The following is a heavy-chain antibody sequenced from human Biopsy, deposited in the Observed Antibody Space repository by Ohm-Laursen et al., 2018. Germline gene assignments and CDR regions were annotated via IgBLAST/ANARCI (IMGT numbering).Heavy chain of an antibody. CDR3: ARDRGFYSDRTVPGYFDL. CDR1: GVSITAYY. V-gene: IGHV4-59*01. CDR2: IHHSGST. J-gene: IGHJ2*01. D-gene: IGHD3-22*01. Sequence: SDTLSLTCTVSGVSITAYYWSWIRQPPGKGLECIGNIHHSGSTNYNPSLKSRLTISVDTSKNQFSLRLRSVTPADTAIYYCARDRGFYSDRTVPGYFDLWGRGTLVTVSS.